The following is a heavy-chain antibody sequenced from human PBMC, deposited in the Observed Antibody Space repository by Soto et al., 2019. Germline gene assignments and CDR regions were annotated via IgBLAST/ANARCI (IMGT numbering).Heavy chain of an antibody. J-gene: IGHJ4*02. V-gene: IGHV4-31*03. CDR2: IYYSGTT. CDR3: ARPVAPHSFDY. CDR1: GGSIGISGYF. Sequence: SETLSLTCTVSGGSIGISGYFWSLIRQHPGKGLEWIGYIYYSGTTYYTPSLKSRVTISKDTSKNQFSLKLSSVTAADTAVYYCARPVAPHSFDYRCQGPLLSLFS. D-gene: IGHD2-15*01.